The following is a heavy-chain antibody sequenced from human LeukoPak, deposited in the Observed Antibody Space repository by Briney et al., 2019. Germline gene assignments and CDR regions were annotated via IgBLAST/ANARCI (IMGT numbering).Heavy chain of an antibody. CDR2: INHSGST. D-gene: IGHD2-15*01. V-gene: IGHV4-34*01. Sequence: SETLSLTCAVYGGSFSGYYWSWIRQPPGKGLEWIGEINHSGSTNYNPSLKSRVTISVDTSKNQFSLGLSSVTAADTAVYYCAASRSRRTGRYCSGGSCYSGVYFDYWGQGTLVTVSS. CDR1: GGSFSGYY. J-gene: IGHJ4*02. CDR3: AASRSRRTGRYCSGGSCYSGVYFDY.